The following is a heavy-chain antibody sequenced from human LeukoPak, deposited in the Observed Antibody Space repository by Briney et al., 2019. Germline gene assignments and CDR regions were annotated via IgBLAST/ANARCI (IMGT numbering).Heavy chain of an antibody. CDR1: GGSISSGSYY. V-gene: IGHV4-61*02. D-gene: IGHD3-22*01. Sequence: SETLSLTCTVSGGSISSGSYYWSWIRQPAGKGLEWIGRIYTSGSTNYNPSLKSRVIISVDTSKNQFSLKLSSVTAADTAVYYCARAREDYYDSSEDYWGQGTLVTVSS. CDR2: IYTSGST. J-gene: IGHJ4*02. CDR3: ARAREDYYDSSEDY.